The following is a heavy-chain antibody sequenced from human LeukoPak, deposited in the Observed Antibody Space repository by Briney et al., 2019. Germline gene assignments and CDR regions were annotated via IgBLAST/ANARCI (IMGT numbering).Heavy chain of an antibody. J-gene: IGHJ4*02. CDR3: ARGSRRRWLQLWGIDY. CDR2: INHSGST. Sequence: SETLSLTCAVYGGSFSGYYWSWIRQPPGKGLEWIGEINHSGSTNYNPSLKSRVTISVDTSKNQFSLKLSSVTAADTAVYYCARGSRRRWLQLWGIDYWGQGTLVTVSS. V-gene: IGHV4-34*01. CDR1: GGSFSGYY. D-gene: IGHD5-24*01.